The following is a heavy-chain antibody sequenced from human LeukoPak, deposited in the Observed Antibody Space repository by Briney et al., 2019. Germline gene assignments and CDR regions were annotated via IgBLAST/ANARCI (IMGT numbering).Heavy chain of an antibody. J-gene: IGHJ4*02. CDR1: GGSISSSSYY. Sequence: SETLSLTCSVSGGSISSSSYYWGWIRQPPGKGLEWVGSIYYTGGTYYNPSLKSRVTISVDTSKNQFSLKLSSVTAADTAVYYCARHSPVGLDYWGQGTLVTVSS. V-gene: IGHV4-39*01. CDR3: ARHSPVGLDY. D-gene: IGHD2-2*01. CDR2: IYYTGGT.